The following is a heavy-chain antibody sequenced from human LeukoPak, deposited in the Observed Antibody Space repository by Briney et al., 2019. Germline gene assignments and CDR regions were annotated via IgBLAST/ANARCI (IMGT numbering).Heavy chain of an antibody. CDR2: IYTSGST. V-gene: IGHV4-61*02. D-gene: IGHD2-15*01. CDR1: GGSISSGSYY. CDR3: ARRNLDIVVVVAATPNSWFDP. J-gene: IGHJ5*02. Sequence: SETLSLTCTVSGGSISSGSYYWSWIRQPAGKGLEWIGRIYTSGSTNYNPSLKSRVTISVDTSKNQFSLKLSSVTAADTAVYYCARRNLDIVVVVAATPNSWFDPWGQGTLVTVSS.